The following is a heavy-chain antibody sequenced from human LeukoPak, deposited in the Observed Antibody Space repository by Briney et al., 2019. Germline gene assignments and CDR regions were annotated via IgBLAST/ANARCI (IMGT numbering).Heavy chain of an antibody. V-gene: IGHV4-4*02. CDR2: IYHSGST. D-gene: IGHD5-18*01. CDR3: AREKMDTAPVKDYYYGMDV. CDR1: GGSISSSNW. Sequence: SETLSLTCAVSGGSISSSNWWSWVRQPPGKGLEWIGEIYHSGSTNYNPSLKSRVTISVDKSKNQFSLKLSSMTAADTAVYYCAREKMDTAPVKDYYYGMDVWGQGTTVTVSS. J-gene: IGHJ6*02.